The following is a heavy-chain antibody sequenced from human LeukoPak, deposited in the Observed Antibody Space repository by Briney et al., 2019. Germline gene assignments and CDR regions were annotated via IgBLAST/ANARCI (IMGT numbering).Heavy chain of an antibody. CDR3: ARESPVFDS. V-gene: IGHV3-23*01. CDR1: GLTFSNFA. CDR2: ISGNGGTT. Sequence: GGSLRLSCAASGLTFSNFAMTWVRQAPGKGLDWVSVISGNGGTTYYADSVKGRFTISRDNSKNTLYLQMNSLRADDSAVYYCARESPVFDSWVQGTLVTVSS. J-gene: IGHJ4*02.